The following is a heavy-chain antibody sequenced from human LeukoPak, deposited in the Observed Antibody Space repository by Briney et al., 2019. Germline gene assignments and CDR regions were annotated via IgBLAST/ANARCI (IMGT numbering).Heavy chain of an antibody. D-gene: IGHD2-15*01. J-gene: IGHJ6*02. CDR3: AKTGPCSGGSCHLHYYYYYGMDV. Sequence: PGGSLRLSCAASGFTFSSYAMSWVRQAPGKGLEWVSAISGSGGSTYCADSVKGRFTISRDNSKNTLYLQMNSLRAEDTAVYYCAKTGPCSGGSCHLHYYYYYGMDVWGQGTTVTVSS. CDR1: GFTFSSYA. CDR2: ISGSGGST. V-gene: IGHV3-23*01.